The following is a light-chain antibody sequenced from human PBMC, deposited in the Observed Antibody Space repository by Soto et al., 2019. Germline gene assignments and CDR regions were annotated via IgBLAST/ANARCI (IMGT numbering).Light chain of an antibody. CDR1: SSDVGSYNL. Sequence: QAVVTQPASVSGSPGQSITISCTGTSSDVGSYNLVSWYQQHPGKAPKLMIFEVRQRPSGVSNRFSGSKSGNSASLTISGLQAEDEADYYCCSFAATGTVVFGGGTQLTVL. CDR3: CSFAATGTVV. J-gene: IGLJ2*01. V-gene: IGLV2-23*02. CDR2: EVR.